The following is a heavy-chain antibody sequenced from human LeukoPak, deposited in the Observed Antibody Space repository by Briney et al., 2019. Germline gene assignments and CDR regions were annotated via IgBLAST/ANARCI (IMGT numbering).Heavy chain of an antibody. V-gene: IGHV3-48*03. CDR1: GFTFSSYE. CDR2: ISSSGSTI. J-gene: IGHJ4*02. D-gene: IGHD6-19*01. Sequence: GGSLRLSCAASGFTFSSYEMNWVRQAPGKGLEWVSCISSSGSTIYYADSVKGRFTISRDNAKNSLYLQMNSLRAEDTAVYYCARDRTDSSGWYVSSQYYFDYWGQGTLVTVSS. CDR3: ARDRTDSSGWYVSSQYYFDY.